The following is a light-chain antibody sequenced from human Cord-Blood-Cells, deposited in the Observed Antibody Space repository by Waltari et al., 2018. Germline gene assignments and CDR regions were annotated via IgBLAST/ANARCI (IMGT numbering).Light chain of an antibody. CDR2: WAY. V-gene: IGKV4-1*01. J-gene: IGKJ5*01. CDR1: QSVLYSSNNKNY. CDR3: QQYYSTPIT. Sequence: DIVMTQSPDSLAVSLGERATINCKSSQSVLYSSNNKNYLAWYQQKPGQPPKLLIYWAYTRESGVPDRFSGSGSGTDFTRTIRSLQAEDVAVYYCQQYYSTPITFGQGTRLEIK.